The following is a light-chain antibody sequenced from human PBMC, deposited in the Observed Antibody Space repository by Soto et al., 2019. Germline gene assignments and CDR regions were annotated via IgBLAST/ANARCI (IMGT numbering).Light chain of an antibody. J-gene: IGKJ4*01. CDR3: MQATQFPLT. CDR2: KVS. CDR1: RSLVHRNGNTY. Sequence: DIVLTQTPLFSPFTPGQPASISCKSGRSLVHRNGNTYLSWLLQRPGQPPRLLIYKVSNRLSGVPDRFSGSGAGTDFTLNISRVEAEDVGVYYCMQATQFPLTFGGGTKADIK. V-gene: IGKV2-24*01.